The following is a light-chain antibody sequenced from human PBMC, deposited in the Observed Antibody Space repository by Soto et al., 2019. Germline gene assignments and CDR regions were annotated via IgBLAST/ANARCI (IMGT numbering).Light chain of an antibody. CDR1: QDINNY. Sequence: DIQMTQSPSSLSASVGDRLTITCQASQDINNYVNWYQQKPGKAPKLLIFDASTLKTGVPSRFSGSGSGTDFSFTISSLQPEDIATYYCQQSNDLDSFGQGTRLEIK. CDR3: QQSNDLDS. CDR2: DAS. V-gene: IGKV1-33*01. J-gene: IGKJ5*01.